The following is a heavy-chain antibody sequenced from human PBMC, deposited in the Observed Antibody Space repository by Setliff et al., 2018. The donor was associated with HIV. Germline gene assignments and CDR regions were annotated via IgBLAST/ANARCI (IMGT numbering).Heavy chain of an antibody. D-gene: IGHD4-4*01. CDR2: IYYSGST. CDR1: GGSISSHY. CDR3: ARARGNTYYYYMDV. V-gene: IGHV4-59*11. Sequence: PSETLSLTCPVSGGSISSHYWSWIRQPPGKGLEWTGYIYYSGSTNYNPSLKSRVTISMDTSNNQFSLKVSSVTAADTAVYYCARARGNTYYYYMDVWGKGTTVTVSS. J-gene: IGHJ6*03.